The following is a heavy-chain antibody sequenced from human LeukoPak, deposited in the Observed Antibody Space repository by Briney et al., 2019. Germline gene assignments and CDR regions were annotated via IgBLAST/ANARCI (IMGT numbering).Heavy chain of an antibody. D-gene: IGHD4-23*01. CDR1: GGTFSSYA. CDR2: IIPIFGTA. V-gene: IGHV1-69*13. Sequence: SVKVSCKTSGGTFSSYAINWVRQAPGQGLEWMGGIIPIFGTANYAQKFQGRVTITADESTSTAYMELSSLRSEDTAVYYCARVSAGGNSAYYFDYWGQGTLVTVSS. CDR3: ARVSAGGNSAYYFDY. J-gene: IGHJ4*02.